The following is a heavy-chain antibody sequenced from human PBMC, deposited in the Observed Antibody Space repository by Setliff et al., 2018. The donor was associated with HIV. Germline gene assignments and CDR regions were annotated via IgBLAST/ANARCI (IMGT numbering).Heavy chain of an antibody. CDR3: AKGPTGSGSAYLDY. CDR2: ISWNGVNT. D-gene: IGHD3-10*01. J-gene: IGHJ4*02. Sequence: ETLSLSCAASGFIFDDFAMHWVRQVPGKGLEWISLISWNGVNTYYSDSVKGRFTISGDNSRNSLYLQMNSLRAEDTALYYCAKGPTGSGSAYLDYWGQGTLVTVSS. V-gene: IGHV3-43D*03. CDR1: GFIFDDFA.